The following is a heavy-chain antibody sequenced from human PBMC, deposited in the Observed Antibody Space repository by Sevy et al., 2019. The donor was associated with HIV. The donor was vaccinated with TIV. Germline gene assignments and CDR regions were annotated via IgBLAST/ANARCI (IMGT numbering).Heavy chain of an antibody. Sequence: GGSLRLSCAASGFTFSSYSMNWVRQAPGKGLEWVSSISSSSSYIYYADSVKGRFTISRDNAKNSLYLQMNSLRAEDTAVYYCARVATDNDHYFDYWGQGTLVTVSS. D-gene: IGHD1-1*01. CDR2: ISSSSSYI. CDR1: GFTFSSYS. J-gene: IGHJ4*02. V-gene: IGHV3-21*01. CDR3: ARVATDNDHYFDY.